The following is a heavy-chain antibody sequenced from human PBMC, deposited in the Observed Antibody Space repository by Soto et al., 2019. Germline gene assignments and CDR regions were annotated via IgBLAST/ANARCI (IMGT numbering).Heavy chain of an antibody. D-gene: IGHD6-13*01. CDR3: AKGMYSSSWYPFDY. Sequence: EVQLVESGGGLVQPGRSLRLSCAASGFTFDDYAMHWVRQAPGKGLEWVSGISWNSGSIGYADSVKGRFTISRDNAKNSLYLQMNSLRAEDTALYYCAKGMYSSSWYPFDYWGQGTLVTVSS. V-gene: IGHV3-9*01. CDR1: GFTFDDYA. CDR2: ISWNSGSI. J-gene: IGHJ4*02.